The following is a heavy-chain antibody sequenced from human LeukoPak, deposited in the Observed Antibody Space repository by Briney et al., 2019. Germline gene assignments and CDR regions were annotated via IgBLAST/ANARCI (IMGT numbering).Heavy chain of an antibody. CDR3: ARDRQMIY. D-gene: IGHD3-16*01. CDR1: GFTFSSYN. Sequence: GGSLRLSCAASGFTFSSYNMNWVRQAPGKGLEWVSYISSSGDAIYYADSVKGRFTISRDNAKNSLSLQMNSLRADDTAVYYCARDRQMIYWGQGTLVTVSS. J-gene: IGHJ4*02. V-gene: IGHV3-48*04. CDR2: ISSSGDAI.